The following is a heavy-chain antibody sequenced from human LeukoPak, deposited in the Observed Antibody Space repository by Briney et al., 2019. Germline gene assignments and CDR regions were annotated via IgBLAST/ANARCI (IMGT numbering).Heavy chain of an antibody. J-gene: IGHJ4*02. D-gene: IGHD5-12*01. CDR2: ISGSGDAT. CDR3: DKGGGGSGYASAAFDY. CDR1: RFTHRNLS. Sequence: PGGSLRLLCGSWRFTHRNLSARGAPQAPGKGLEWVSGISGSGDATWYADSVKGRFNISRDNSKNTVNLQMNSLKPEDTAVYSCDKGGGGSGYASAAFDYWGQGTLVTVSS. V-gene: IGHV3-23*01.